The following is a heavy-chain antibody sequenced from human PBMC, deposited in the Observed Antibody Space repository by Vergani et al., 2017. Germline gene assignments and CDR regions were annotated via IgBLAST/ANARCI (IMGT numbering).Heavy chain of an antibody. Sequence: EVQLLQPREEMKKPGESLKIFCRASGYSFANFWIGWVRQMPGKGLEWMGIIFPGDSQTKISPSFQGHVIMSVDKSSHTAFLQWSSMRASDTAVYFCASGGHGSGNGGALDVWGQGTMVTV. CDR1: GYSFANFW. CDR3: ASGGHGSGNGGALDV. D-gene: IGHD3-16*01. J-gene: IGHJ3*01. CDR2: IFPGDSQT. V-gene: IGHV5-51*01.